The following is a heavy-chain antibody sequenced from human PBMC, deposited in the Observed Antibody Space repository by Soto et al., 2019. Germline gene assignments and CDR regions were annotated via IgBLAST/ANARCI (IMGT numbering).Heavy chain of an antibody. CDR2: IIPIFGTA. Sequence: GASVKVSCKASGGTFSSYAISWVRQAPGQGLEWMGGIIPIFGTANYAQKFQGRVTITADESTSTAYMELSSLRSEDTAVYYCARDELLTGYDYYYYGMDVWGQGTTVTVSS. J-gene: IGHJ6*02. V-gene: IGHV1-69*13. CDR1: GGTFSSYA. D-gene: IGHD3-9*01. CDR3: ARDELLTGYDYYYYGMDV.